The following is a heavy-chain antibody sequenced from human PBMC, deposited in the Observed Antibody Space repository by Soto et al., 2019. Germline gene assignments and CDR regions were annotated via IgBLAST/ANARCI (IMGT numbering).Heavy chain of an antibody. CDR3: AREDDMITFGDAFDI. Sequence: ASVKVSCKASGYTFTSYAMHWVRQAPGQRLEWMGWINAGNGNTKYSQKFQGRVTITRDKSASTAYMELSSLRSEDTAVYYCAREDDMITFGDAFDIWGQGTMVTVSS. CDR2: INAGNGNT. J-gene: IGHJ3*02. CDR1: GYTFTSYA. D-gene: IGHD3-16*01. V-gene: IGHV1-3*01.